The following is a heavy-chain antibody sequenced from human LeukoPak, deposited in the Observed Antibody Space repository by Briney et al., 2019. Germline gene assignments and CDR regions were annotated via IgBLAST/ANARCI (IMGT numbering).Heavy chain of an antibody. J-gene: IGHJ5*02. CDR1: GGSISSYY. CDR2: NYYSGST. V-gene: IGHV4-59*01. Sequence: SETLSLTCTVSGGSISSYYWSWIRQPPGKGLEWIGYNYYSGSTNYNPSLKSRVTISVDTSKNQFSLKLSSVTAADTAVYYCARSEYDFWSGYQNWFDPWGQGTLVTVSS. D-gene: IGHD3-3*01. CDR3: ARSEYDFWSGYQNWFDP.